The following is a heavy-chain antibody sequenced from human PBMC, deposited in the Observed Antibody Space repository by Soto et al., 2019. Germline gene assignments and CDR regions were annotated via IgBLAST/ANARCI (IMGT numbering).Heavy chain of an antibody. CDR3: ARGGLVVANWFDP. J-gene: IGHJ5*02. V-gene: IGHV1-2*02. D-gene: IGHD2-15*01. CDR2: INPNSGVT. Sequence: ASVKVSCKASGYTFTAYYMHWVRQAPGQGLEWMGWINPNSGVTNYAQKFQGRVTMTRDTSISTVYIDLSSLISDDTAVYFCARGGLVVANWFDPSGQGTLVTVSS. CDR1: GYTFTAYY.